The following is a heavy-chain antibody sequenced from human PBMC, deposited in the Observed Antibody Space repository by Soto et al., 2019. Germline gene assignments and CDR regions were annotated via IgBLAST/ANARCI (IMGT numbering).Heavy chain of an antibody. CDR2: IIPILGIA. J-gene: IGHJ4*02. CDR1: GGTFSSYT. CDR3: ARDEPYYYGSGSYIATC. D-gene: IGHD3-10*01. V-gene: IGHV1-69*08. Sequence: QVQLVQSGAEVKKPGSSVKVSCKASGGTFSSYTISWVRQAPGQGLEWMGRIIPILGIANYAQKFQGRVTITADKSXSXXYMELSSLRSEDTAVYYCARDEPYYYGSGSYIATCWGQGTLVTVSS.